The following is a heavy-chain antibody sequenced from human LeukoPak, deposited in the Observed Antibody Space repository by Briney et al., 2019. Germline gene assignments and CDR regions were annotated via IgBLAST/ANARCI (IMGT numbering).Heavy chain of an antibody. CDR1: GGSFSGYY. CDR2: INHSGST. J-gene: IGHJ5*02. Sequence: SETLSLTCAVYGGSFSGYYWSWIRQPPGKGLEWIGEINHSGSTNYNPSLKSRVTISVDTSKNQFSLKLSSVTAADTAVYYCARNQLQLGPSGLLGWNRFNWFDPWGQGTLVTVYS. V-gene: IGHV4-34*01. D-gene: IGHD3/OR15-3a*01. CDR3: ARNQLQLGPSGLLGWNRFNWFDP.